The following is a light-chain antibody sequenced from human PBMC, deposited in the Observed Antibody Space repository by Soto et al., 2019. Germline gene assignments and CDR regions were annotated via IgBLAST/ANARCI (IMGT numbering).Light chain of an antibody. Sequence: DIQMPQSPSTLSAALGDRVTITYRATQTISNWLAWYPQKPGKAPKLLIYKTSTLETGVPSRFRGSGSGTEFTLTITSLQPDDFAIYDCQQYNSFSTFGQGTKVDIK. CDR1: QTISNW. V-gene: IGKV1-5*03. CDR2: KTS. CDR3: QQYNSFST. J-gene: IGKJ1*01.